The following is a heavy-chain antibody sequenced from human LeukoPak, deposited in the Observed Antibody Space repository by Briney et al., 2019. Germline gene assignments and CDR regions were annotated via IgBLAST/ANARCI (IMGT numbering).Heavy chain of an antibody. CDR1: GGTFSSYA. J-gene: IGHJ5*02. V-gene: IGHV1-69*01. CDR2: IIPIFGTA. D-gene: IGHD6-13*01. CDR3: VRDLREGITAAGPRFDP. Sequence: GASVKVSCKASGGTFSSYAISWVRQAPGQGLEWMGGIIPIFGTANYAQKFQGRVTITADESTSTAYMELSSLRSEDTAVYYCVRDLREGITAAGPRFDPWGQGTLVTVSS.